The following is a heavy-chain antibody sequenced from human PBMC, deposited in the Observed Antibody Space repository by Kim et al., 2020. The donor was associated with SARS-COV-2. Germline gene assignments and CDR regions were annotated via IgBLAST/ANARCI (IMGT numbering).Heavy chain of an antibody. V-gene: IGHV3-7*01. CDR2: IKQDGSEK. J-gene: IGHJ4*02. CDR3: ARESSSSWYHGSSDY. CDR1: GFTFSSYW. D-gene: IGHD6-13*01. Sequence: GGSLRLSCAASGFTFSSYWMSWVRQAPGKGLEWVANIKQDGSEKYYVDSVKGRFTISRDNAKNSLYLQMNSLRAEDTAVYYCARESSSSWYHGSSDYWGQGTLVTVSS.